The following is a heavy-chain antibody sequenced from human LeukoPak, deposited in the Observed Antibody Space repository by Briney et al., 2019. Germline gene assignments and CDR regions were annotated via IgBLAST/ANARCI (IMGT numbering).Heavy chain of an antibody. CDR1: GFTFSSYA. D-gene: IGHD4-17*01. J-gene: IGHJ5*02. V-gene: IGHV3-23*01. CDR3: AKDPPYDYGDYESWFDH. Sequence: SGGSLRLSCAASGFTFSSYAMSWVRQAPGKGLEWVSAISGSGGSTYYADSVKGRFTISRDNSKNTLYLQMNSLRAEDTAVYYCAKDPPYDYGDYESWFDHWGQGTLVTVSS. CDR2: ISGSGGST.